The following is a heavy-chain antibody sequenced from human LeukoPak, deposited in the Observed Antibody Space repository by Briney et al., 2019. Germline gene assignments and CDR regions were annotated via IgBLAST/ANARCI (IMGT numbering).Heavy chain of an antibody. Sequence: GESLKISCKGSGYSFTSYWIGWVRQMPGKGLEWMGIIYPGDSDTGYSPSFQGQVTISADKSISTAYLQWSSLKASDTAMYYCASLTAAGSWDYGMDVWGQGTTVTVSS. V-gene: IGHV5-51*01. J-gene: IGHJ6*02. CDR3: ASLTAAGSWDYGMDV. CDR1: GYSFTSYW. D-gene: IGHD6-13*01. CDR2: IYPGDSDT.